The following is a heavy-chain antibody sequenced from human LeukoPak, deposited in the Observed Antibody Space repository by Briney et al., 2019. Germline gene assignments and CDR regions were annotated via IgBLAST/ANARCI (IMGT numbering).Heavy chain of an antibody. CDR2: IYYSGST. D-gene: IGHD2-2*02. CDR3: ARHKCCSSTSCFTDI. V-gene: IGHV4-59*08. J-gene: IGHJ3*02. Sequence: PSETLSLTCTVSGGSISSYYWSWIRQPPGKGLEWIGYIYYSGSTYYNPSLKSRVTISVDTSKNQFSLKLSSVTAADTAVYYCARHKCCSSTSCFTDIWGQGTMVTVSS. CDR1: GGSISSYY.